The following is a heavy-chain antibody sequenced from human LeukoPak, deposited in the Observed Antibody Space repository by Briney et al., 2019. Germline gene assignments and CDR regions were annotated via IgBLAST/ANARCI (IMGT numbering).Heavy chain of an antibody. V-gene: IGHV3-53*01. CDR2: IYSDNT. D-gene: IGHD1-26*01. J-gene: IGHJ4*02. Sequence: GGSLRLSCTVSGFTVSSNSMSWVRQAPGKGLEWVSFIYSDNTHYSDSVKGRFTISRDNSKNTLYLQMNSLRAEDTALYYCASGGIYYGAAFDFWGQGTLVTVSS. CDR3: ASGGIYYGAAFDF. CDR1: GFTVSSNS.